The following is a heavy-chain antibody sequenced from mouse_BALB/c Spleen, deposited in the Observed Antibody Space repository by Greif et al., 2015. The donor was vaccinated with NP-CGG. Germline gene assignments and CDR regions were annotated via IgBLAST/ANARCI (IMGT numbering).Heavy chain of an antibody. CDR3: ARHYYGYVAY. Sequence: QVQLQQSGAELAKPGASVKMSCKASGYTFTSYWMHWVKQRPGQGLEWIGYINPSTGYTEYNQKFKDKATLTADKSSSTAYMQLSSLTSEDSAVYYCARHYYGYVAYWGQGTLVTVSA. D-gene: IGHD1-2*01. V-gene: IGHV1-7*01. J-gene: IGHJ3*01. CDR2: INPSTGYT. CDR1: GYTFTSYW.